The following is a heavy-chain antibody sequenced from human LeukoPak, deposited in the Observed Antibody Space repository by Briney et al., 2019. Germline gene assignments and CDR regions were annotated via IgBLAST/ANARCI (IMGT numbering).Heavy chain of an antibody. J-gene: IGHJ4*02. Sequence: PGGSLRLSCAASGFTFSSYSMNWVRQAPGKGLEWVSSISSSSYIYYADSVKGRFTISRDNAKNSLYLQMNSLRAEDTAVYYCAREDPGIAAAGFDYWGQGTLVTVSS. D-gene: IGHD6-13*01. V-gene: IGHV3-21*01. CDR1: GFTFSSYS. CDR2: ISSSSYI. CDR3: AREDPGIAAAGFDY.